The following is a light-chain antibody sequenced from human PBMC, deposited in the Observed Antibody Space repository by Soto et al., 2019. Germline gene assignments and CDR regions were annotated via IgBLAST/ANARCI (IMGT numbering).Light chain of an antibody. CDR3: QQRSNCQFT. CDR1: QRVSSY. V-gene: IGKV3-11*01. Sequence: EIVLTQSPATLSLSPGERATLSCRASQRVSSYLAWYQQKPGQAPRLLIYDASKWATGIPARFSGSGSGTDFTLTISSLEPEDFVVYYCQQRSNCQFTFGPGTKVDIK. CDR2: DAS. J-gene: IGKJ3*01.